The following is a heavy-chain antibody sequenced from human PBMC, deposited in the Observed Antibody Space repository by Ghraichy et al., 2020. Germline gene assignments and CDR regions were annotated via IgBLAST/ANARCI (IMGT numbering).Heavy chain of an antibody. CDR2: VNTSNINA. J-gene: IGHJ6*03. Sequence: GESLNISCKGSGYTFSNYWIAWVRQVPGKGLEWMGIVNTSNINAKYSASFQGQVTISADRSISTAYLEWSSLKASDTAMYYCAKLYGDYTLPTGYYYYYVDVWGQGTTVTVSS. V-gene: IGHV5-51*01. CDR1: GYTFSNYW. CDR3: AKLYGDYTLPTGYYYYYVDV. D-gene: IGHD4-17*01.